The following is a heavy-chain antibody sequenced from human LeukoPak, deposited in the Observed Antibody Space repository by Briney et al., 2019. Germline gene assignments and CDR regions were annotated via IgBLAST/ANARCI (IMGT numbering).Heavy chain of an antibody. J-gene: IGHJ4*02. V-gene: IGHV6-1*01. D-gene: IGHD3-16*02. CDR3: ARDGYVWGSYRPGGYYFDY. CDR2: TYYRSKWYN. Sequence: SQTLSLTCAISGDSVSSNSAAWNWIRQSPSRGLEWLGRTYYRSKWYNDYAVSVKSRITINPDTSKNQFSLQLNSVTPEDTAVYYCARDGYVWGSYRPGGYYFDYWGQGTLVTVSS. CDR1: GDSVSSNSAA.